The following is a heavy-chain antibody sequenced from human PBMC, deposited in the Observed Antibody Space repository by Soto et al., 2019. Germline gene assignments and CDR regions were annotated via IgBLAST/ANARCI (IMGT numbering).Heavy chain of an antibody. V-gene: IGHV4-30-4*01. D-gene: IGHD1-26*01. CDR1: GDSISSADYY. J-gene: IGHJ4*02. Sequence: PSETLSLTFTVSGDSISSADYYWSWIRQTPGKGLEWIGHIYYSGTTYSHPSLNSRVSISVDTSENQFSLRLTSVTAADTAVYYCVTVNLVGAAYYFDYWGPGTLVTVSS. CDR2: IYYSGTT. CDR3: VTVNLVGAAYYFDY.